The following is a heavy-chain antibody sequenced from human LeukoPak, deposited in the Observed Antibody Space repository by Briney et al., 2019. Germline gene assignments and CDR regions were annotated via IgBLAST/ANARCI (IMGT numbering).Heavy chain of an antibody. CDR3: AREWQQLVAGADFYHYVMDV. CDR1: GDTFSGYY. Sequence: GASVKVSCEASGDTFSGYYIHWVRRAPGQGPEWMGWVNPVSGGTYYADKFRARVTMTRDASITTAYMELSRLTLNDTAVYFCAREWQQLVAGADFYHYVMDVWGRGTTVIVSS. D-gene: IGHD6-13*01. J-gene: IGHJ6*04. V-gene: IGHV1-2*02. CDR2: VNPVSGGT.